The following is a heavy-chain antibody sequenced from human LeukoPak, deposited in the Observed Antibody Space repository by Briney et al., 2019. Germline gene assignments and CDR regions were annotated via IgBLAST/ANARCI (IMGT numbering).Heavy chain of an antibody. D-gene: IGHD1-26*01. CDR1: GFTFSSYA. CDR2: ISGSGGNT. V-gene: IGHV3-23*01. CDR3: ARPRVVGAHDAFDI. Sequence: PGGSLRLSCAASGFTFSSYAMNWVRQAPGKGLEWVSGISGSGGNTYYSDSVKGRFTISRDNSKNTLYLQMNSLRAEDTAVYYCARPRVVGAHDAFDIWGQGTMVTVSS. J-gene: IGHJ3*02.